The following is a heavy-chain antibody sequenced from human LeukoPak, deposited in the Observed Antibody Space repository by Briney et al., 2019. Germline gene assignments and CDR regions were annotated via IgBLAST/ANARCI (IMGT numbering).Heavy chain of an antibody. D-gene: IGHD2-15*01. CDR3: AREQRSGPVGY. V-gene: IGHV4-59*12. J-gene: IGHJ4*02. CDR2: IYYSGST. CDR1: GGSISSYY. Sequence: SETLSLTCAVAGGSISSYYWSWIRPPPGKGLEWIGYIYYSGSTSYNPSLKSRVTISVDTSKNQFSLKLSSVTAADTAVYYCAREQRSGPVGYWGQGTLVTVSS.